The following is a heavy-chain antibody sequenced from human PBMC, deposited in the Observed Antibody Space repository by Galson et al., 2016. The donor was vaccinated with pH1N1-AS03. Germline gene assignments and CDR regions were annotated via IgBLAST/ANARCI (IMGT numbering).Heavy chain of an antibody. CDR2: INAGNGNT. CDR3: ARDRGSGYDLFDYYYGMDV. V-gene: IGHV1-3*01. J-gene: IGHJ6*02. Sequence: CKASGYTFTSYAMHWVRQAPGQRLEWMGWINAGNGNTKYSQKFQGRVTTTRDTSASTAYMELSSLRSEDTAVYYCARDRGSGYDLFDYYYGMDVWGQGTTVTVSS. D-gene: IGHD5-12*01. CDR1: GYTFTSYA.